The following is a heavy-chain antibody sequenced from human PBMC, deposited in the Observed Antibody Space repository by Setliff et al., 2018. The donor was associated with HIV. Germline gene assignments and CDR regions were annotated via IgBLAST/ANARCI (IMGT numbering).Heavy chain of an antibody. CDR1: GGSISSYY. V-gene: IGHV4-59*08. CDR2: IYYSGST. CDR3: ARPTTGVGGGAAFDI. J-gene: IGHJ3*02. Sequence: KPSETLSLTCTVSGGSISSYYWSWIRQPPGKGLEWIGYIYYSGSTNYNPSLKSRVTISVDTSKNQFSLKLSSVTAADTAVYFCARPTTGVGGGAAFDIWGQGTMVTVSS. D-gene: IGHD2-8*01.